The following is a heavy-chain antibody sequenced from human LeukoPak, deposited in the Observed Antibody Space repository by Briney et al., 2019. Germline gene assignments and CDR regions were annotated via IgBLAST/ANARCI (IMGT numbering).Heavy chain of an antibody. D-gene: IGHD3-10*01. V-gene: IGHV4-59*12. J-gene: IGHJ4*02. CDR3: ARGPRSGGGGHRDFDY. CDR2: IYHSGST. CDR1: GGSISSYY. Sequence: PSETLSLTCTVSGGSISSYYWSWIRQPPGKGLEWIGYIYHSGSTYYNPSLKSRVTMSVDTSKNQFSLKLSSVTAADTAVYYCARGPRSGGGGHRDFDYWGQGTLVTVSS.